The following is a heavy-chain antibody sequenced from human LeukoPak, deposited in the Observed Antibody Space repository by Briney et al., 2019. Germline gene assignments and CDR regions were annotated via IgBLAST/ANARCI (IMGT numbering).Heavy chain of an antibody. CDR3: AKAYDYYDSSGYYAAD. V-gene: IGHV3-23*01. D-gene: IGHD3-22*01. CDR2: ISGSGGST. CDR1: GFTFSSYA. Sequence: GGSLRLSCAASGFTFSSYAMSWVRQAPGKGLEWVSAISGSGGSTYYADSVKGRFTISRDNSKNTLYLQMSSLRAEDTAVYYCAKAYDYYDSSGYYAADWGQGTLVTVSS. J-gene: IGHJ4*02.